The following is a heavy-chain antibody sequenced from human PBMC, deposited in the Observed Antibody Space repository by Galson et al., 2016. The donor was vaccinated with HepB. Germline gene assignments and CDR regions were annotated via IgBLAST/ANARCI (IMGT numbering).Heavy chain of an antibody. Sequence: SLRLSCAASGFFFNNYAMHWVRQAPGKGLEWVAHIRNDGSGKYYGESLKGRITISRDNSNSTLYLQMDSLRPEDTAVYYRSKRGEVGVHYCMDVWGKGTTVTVSS. D-gene: IGHD1-26*01. CDR2: IRNDGSGK. CDR3: SKRGEVGVHYCMDV. CDR1: GFFFNNYA. J-gene: IGHJ6*03. V-gene: IGHV3-30*18.